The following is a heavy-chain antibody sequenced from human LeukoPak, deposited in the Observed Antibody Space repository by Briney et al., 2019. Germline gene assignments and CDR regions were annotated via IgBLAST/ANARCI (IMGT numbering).Heavy chain of an antibody. J-gene: IGHJ4*02. D-gene: IGHD6-19*01. Sequence: SVKVSCKASGGTFSSYSITWVRQAPGQGLEWMGRIIPTLGIANYAQKFQGRVTITADKTTSTAYMELSSLRSEDTAVYYCAGEEERGVTVAGTAFDYWGQGTLVTVSS. V-gene: IGHV1-69*04. CDR1: GGTFSSYS. CDR3: AGEEERGVTVAGTAFDY. CDR2: IIPTLGIA.